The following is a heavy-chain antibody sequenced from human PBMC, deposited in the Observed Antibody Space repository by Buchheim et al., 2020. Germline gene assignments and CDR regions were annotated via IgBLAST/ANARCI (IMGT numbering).Heavy chain of an antibody. CDR1: GGSISSYY. J-gene: IGHJ6*02. D-gene: IGHD6-6*01. CDR3: ARVNSGLVKTYYHYGMDV. Sequence: QVQLQESGPGLVKPSETLSLTCTVSGGSISSYYWSWIRQPPGKGLEWIGYIYYSGSTNYNPSLKSRVPISVDTSKNQFSLKLSSVTAADTAVYYCARVNSGLVKTYYHYGMDVWGQGTT. CDR2: IYYSGST. V-gene: IGHV4-59*01.